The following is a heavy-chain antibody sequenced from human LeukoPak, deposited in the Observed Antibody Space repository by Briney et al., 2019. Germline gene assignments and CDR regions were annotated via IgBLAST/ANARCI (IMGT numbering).Heavy chain of an antibody. CDR1: GGSISSSSYY. CDR2: IYYSGST. D-gene: IGHD4-17*01. Sequence: PETLSLTCTVSGGSISSSSYYWGWIRQPPGKGLEWIGSIYYSGSTNYNPSLKSRVTMSVDTSKNQFSLKLSSVTAADTAVYYCARDLFDYGDQGYWFDPWGQGTLVTVSS. J-gene: IGHJ5*02. V-gene: IGHV4-39*07. CDR3: ARDLFDYGDQGYWFDP.